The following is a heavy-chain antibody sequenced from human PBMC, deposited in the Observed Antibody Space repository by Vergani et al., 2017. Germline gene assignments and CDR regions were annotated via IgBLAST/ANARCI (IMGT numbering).Heavy chain of an antibody. D-gene: IGHD5-24*01. CDR1: GGSISSYY. CDR3: ARVRDGYNYFDY. CDR2: IYYSGST. Sequence: QVQLQESGPGLVKPSETLSLTCTVSGGSISSYYWSWIRQPPGKGLEWIGYIYYSGSTNYNPLKSRVTISVDTSKNQFSLKLSSVTAADTAVYYCARVRDGYNYFDYWGQGTLVTVSS. J-gene: IGHJ4*02. V-gene: IGHV4-59*01.